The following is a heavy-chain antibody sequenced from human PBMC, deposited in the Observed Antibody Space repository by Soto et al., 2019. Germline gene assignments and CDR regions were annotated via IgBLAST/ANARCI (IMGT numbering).Heavy chain of an antibody. CDR2: IYYSGST. Sequence: QLQLQESGPGLVKPSETLSLTCTVSGGSISSSSYYWGWIRQPPGKGLEWIGSIYYSGSTYYNPSLKSRVTISVDTSKNQFSLQRSSVTAADTAVYYCATLWFGEGNYWGQGTLVTVSS. V-gene: IGHV4-39*01. CDR1: GGSISSSSYY. J-gene: IGHJ4*02. CDR3: ATLWFGEGNY. D-gene: IGHD3-10*01.